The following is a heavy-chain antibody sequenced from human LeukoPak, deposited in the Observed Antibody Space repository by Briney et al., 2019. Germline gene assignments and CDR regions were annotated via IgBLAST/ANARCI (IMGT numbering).Heavy chain of an antibody. D-gene: IGHD1-26*01. J-gene: IGHJ4*02. CDR1: GYTFSGYY. CDR2: INSNSGAR. Sequence: ASVKVSCKASGYTFSGYYMHWVRQAHGQGLESMGWINSNSGARNYAPKFQGRVTFSRDNSISTAYMELSSLRSDDTAIYYCARGRGGATTGFDHWGQGTLVTVSS. V-gene: IGHV1-2*02. CDR3: ARGRGGATTGFDH.